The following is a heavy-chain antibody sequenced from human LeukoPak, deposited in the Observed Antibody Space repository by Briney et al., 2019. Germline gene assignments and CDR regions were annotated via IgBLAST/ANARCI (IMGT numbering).Heavy chain of an antibody. D-gene: IGHD3-3*01. V-gene: IGHV3-30*02. Sequence: GGSLRLSCAASGFTFSSYGMHWVRQAPGNGLEWVAFVRYDGSNKYYADSVKGRFTISRDNSKNTLYLQMNSLRAEDTAVYYCAKDSADFWSGYPPSTYFDYWGQGTLVTVSS. CDR1: GFTFSSYG. J-gene: IGHJ4*02. CDR3: AKDSADFWSGYPPSTYFDY. CDR2: VRYDGSNK.